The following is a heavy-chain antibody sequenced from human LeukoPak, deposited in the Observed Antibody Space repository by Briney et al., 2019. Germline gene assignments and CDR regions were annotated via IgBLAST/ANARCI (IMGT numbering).Heavy chain of an antibody. CDR3: ARDPSGSPYYFDY. D-gene: IGHD5-12*01. J-gene: IGHJ4*02. CDR1: GFTFSTYW. CDR2: IKSDGSAT. Sequence: GGSLRLSCAASGFTFSTYWMHWVRQAPGKGLVWVSRIKSDGSATTYADFVKGRFTVSRDNAKNTLYLQMSSLRAEDTAMYFCARDPSGSPYYFDYWGQGTLVTVSS. V-gene: IGHV3-74*03.